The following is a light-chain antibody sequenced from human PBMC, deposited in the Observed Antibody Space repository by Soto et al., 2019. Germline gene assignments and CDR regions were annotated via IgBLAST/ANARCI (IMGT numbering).Light chain of an antibody. J-gene: IGKJ5*01. V-gene: IGKV3D-20*02. CDR2: GTS. Sequence: EIVLTQSPVTLSLSPGERATLSCRASQSVSSSYLAWYQQKPGQAPRLLIYGTSIRATGIPARFSGSGSGTDFTLTISSLEPEDFAVYYCQQRGSWPPSITFGQGTRLEIK. CDR1: QSVSSSY. CDR3: QQRGSWPPSIT.